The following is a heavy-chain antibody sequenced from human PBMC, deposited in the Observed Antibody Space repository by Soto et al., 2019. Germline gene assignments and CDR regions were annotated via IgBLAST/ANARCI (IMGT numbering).Heavy chain of an antibody. CDR3: ATELQLPLDY. D-gene: IGHD2-2*01. CDR2: INSDGSST. J-gene: IGHJ4*02. Sequence: EVQLVESGGGLVQPGGSLRLSCAASGFTFSNFWVHWVRQAPGKGLVWVSRINSDGSSTTYADSVKGRFTISRDNAKNALYLQINILRAEDTAVYYCATELQLPLDYWCQGTLVTVSS. V-gene: IGHV3-74*01. CDR1: GFTFSNFW.